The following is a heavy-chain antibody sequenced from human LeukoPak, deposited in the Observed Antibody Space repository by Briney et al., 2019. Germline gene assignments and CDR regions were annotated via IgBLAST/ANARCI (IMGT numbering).Heavy chain of an antibody. J-gene: IGHJ4*02. CDR3: ARGRGSCSSTSCYILDY. CDR1: GGSISSYY. Sequence: SETLSLTCTVSGGSISSYYWSWIRQPPGKGLEWIGYINYSGSTNYNPSLKSRVTMSVDTSKNQFSLKLSSVTAADTAVYYCARGRGSCSSTSCYILDYWGQGTLVTVSS. CDR2: INYSGST. V-gene: IGHV4-59*12. D-gene: IGHD2-2*02.